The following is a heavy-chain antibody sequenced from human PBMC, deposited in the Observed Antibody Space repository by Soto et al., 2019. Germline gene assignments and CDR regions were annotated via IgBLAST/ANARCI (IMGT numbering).Heavy chain of an antibody. CDR1: GYSFTSYW. CDR2: IDPSDSYT. J-gene: IGHJ4*02. D-gene: IGHD4-17*01. CDR3: ARLDYGDYDGY. V-gene: IGHV5-10-1*01. Sequence: PGESMKISCKGSGYSFTSYWISWVRQMPGKGLERVGRIDPSDSYTNYSPSFQGHVTISADNSISTAYLQWSSQKASDTAMYYFARLDYGDYDGYWGQGTLVTGSS.